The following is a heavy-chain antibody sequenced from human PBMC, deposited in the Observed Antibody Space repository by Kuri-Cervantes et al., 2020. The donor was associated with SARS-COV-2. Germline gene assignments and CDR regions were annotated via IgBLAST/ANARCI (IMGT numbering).Heavy chain of an antibody. CDR2: INQDGSEK. J-gene: IGHJ6*02. D-gene: IGHD3-3*01. CDR1: AFTFSTFW. Sequence: AGSLRLSCAASAFTFSTFWMTWVRQAPGKGLEWVANINQDGSEKSYVDSVKGRFTISRDNAKNSLYLQMNSLRAEDTAVYYCARGTLVPYYYDALDVWGQGTTVTVSS. V-gene: IGHV3-7*04. CDR3: ARGTLVPYYYDALDV.